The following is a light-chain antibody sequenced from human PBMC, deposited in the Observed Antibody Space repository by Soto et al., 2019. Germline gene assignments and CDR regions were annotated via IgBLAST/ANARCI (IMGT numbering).Light chain of an antibody. J-gene: IGKJ1*01. Sequence: DIVMTQSPDSLAVSLGERATINCKSSQSILYYANNKNSLAWYQQKPGQPPKLLIYWASTRESGVPDRFSGIASGTDFTLTISSLQAEDVAVYYCQHYYSPPWTFGQGTKVVIK. CDR1: QSILYYANNKNS. CDR2: WAS. V-gene: IGKV4-1*01. CDR3: QHYYSPPWT.